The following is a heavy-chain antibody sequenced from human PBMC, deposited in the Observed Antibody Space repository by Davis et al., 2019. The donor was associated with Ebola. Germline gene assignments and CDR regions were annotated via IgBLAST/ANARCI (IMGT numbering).Heavy chain of an antibody. CDR2: IIPILGIA. V-gene: IGHV1-69*04. CDR1: GGTFSSYA. D-gene: IGHD1-1*01. J-gene: IGHJ6*02. CDR3: ARDQTTRSGWDYYYYYGMDV. Sequence: SVKVSCKASGGTFSSYAISWVRQAPGQGLEWMGRIIPILGIANYAQKFQGRVTITADKSTSTAYMELSSLRSEDTAVYYCARDQTTRSGWDYYYYYGMDVWGQGTTVTVSS.